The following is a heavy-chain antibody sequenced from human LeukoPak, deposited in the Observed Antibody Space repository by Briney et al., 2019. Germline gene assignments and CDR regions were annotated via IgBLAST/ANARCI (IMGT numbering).Heavy chain of an antibody. Sequence: SETLSLTCTVSGGSISNYYWSWIRQPPGKGLEWIGYIYYSGTTNYNPSLKSRVTISVDTSKNQFSLKLSSVTAADTAVYYCARLFDLYWYFDLWGRGTLVTVSS. J-gene: IGHJ2*01. CDR3: ARLFDLYWYFDL. CDR1: GGSISNYY. V-gene: IGHV4-59*01. CDR2: IYYSGTT.